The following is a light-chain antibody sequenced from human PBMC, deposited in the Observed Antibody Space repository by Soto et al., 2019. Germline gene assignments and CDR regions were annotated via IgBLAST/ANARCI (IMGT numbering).Light chain of an antibody. J-gene: IGLJ2*01. CDR2: EVS. Sequence: QSALTQPPSASGSPGQSVTISCTGTSSDVGGYNYVSWYQQHPGKAPKLMIYEVSKRPSGVPDRFSGSKSGNTASLTVAGRQAEDEADYYCSSYAGGNTVVFGAGTK. CDR3: SSYAGGNTVV. CDR1: SSDVGGYNY. V-gene: IGLV2-8*01.